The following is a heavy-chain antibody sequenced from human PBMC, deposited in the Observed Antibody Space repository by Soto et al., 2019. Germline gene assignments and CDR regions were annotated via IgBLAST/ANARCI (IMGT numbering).Heavy chain of an antibody. CDR2: IWYDGSNK. D-gene: IGHD2-21*02. CDR3: AREPVAYCGGDCYPNNFQH. Sequence: GGSLRLSCAASGFTFSSYGMHWVRQAPGKGLEWVAVIWYDGSNKYYADSVKGRFTISRDNSKNTLYLQMNSLRAEDTAVYYCAREPVAYCGGDCYPNNFQHWGQGTLVTVSS. V-gene: IGHV3-33*01. J-gene: IGHJ1*01. CDR1: GFTFSSYG.